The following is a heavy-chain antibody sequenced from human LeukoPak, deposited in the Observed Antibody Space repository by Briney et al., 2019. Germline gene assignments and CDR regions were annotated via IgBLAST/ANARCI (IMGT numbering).Heavy chain of an antibody. D-gene: IGHD2-2*01. CDR2: INHSGST. V-gene: IGHV4-34*01. CDR1: GGSFSGYY. Sequence: SETLSLTCAVYGGSFSGYYWSWIRQPPGKGLEWIGEINHSGSTNYNPSLKSRVTISVDTSKNQFSLKLSSVTAADTAVYYCARLGYCSSTSCRYYYYYYMDVWGKGTTVTVSS. CDR3: ARLGYCSSTSCRYYYYYYMDV. J-gene: IGHJ6*03.